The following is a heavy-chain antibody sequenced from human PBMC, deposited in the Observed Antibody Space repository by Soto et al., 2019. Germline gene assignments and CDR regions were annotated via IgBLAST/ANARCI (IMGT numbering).Heavy chain of an antibody. D-gene: IGHD6-19*01. J-gene: IGHJ4*02. V-gene: IGHV3-30*18. Sequence: QVQLVESGGGVVQPGRSLRLSCAASGFTFSSYGMHWVRQAPGKGLEWVAVISYDGSNKYYADSVKGRFTISRDNSKNTLYLQMNGLRAEDTAVYYCAKDLYLTGYSSGFDYWGQGTLVTVSS. CDR1: GFTFSSYG. CDR2: ISYDGSNK. CDR3: AKDLYLTGYSSGFDY.